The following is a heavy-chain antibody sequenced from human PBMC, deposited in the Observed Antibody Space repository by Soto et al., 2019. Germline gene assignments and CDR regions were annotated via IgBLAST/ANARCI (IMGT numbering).Heavy chain of an antibody. J-gene: IGHJ3*02. CDR1: GGSISSSSYY. CDR2: IYYSGST. Sequence: QLQLQESGPGLVKPSETLSLTCTVSGGSISSSSYYWGWIRQPPGKGLEWIGSIYYSGSTYYNPSLKSRVTISVDTSKNQFSLKLSSVTAADTAVYYCASDRLGIDAFDIWGKGTMVTVSS. V-gene: IGHV4-39*01. CDR3: ASDRLGIDAFDI. D-gene: IGHD7-27*01.